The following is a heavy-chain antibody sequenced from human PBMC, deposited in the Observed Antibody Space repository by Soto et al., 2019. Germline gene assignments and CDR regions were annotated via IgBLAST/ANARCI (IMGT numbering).Heavy chain of an antibody. Sequence: EVQLVESGGGLVKPGESLRLSCTASGFTFSSYSMNWVRQSPGKGLEWVSSISPSSDYMFYADSVKGRFTISRDNAKKSLYLQMNSLRAEDTAIYYCARLSGSASGNYYRDYWGQGTLVTVSS. CDR3: ARLSGSASGNYYRDY. CDR1: GFTFSSYS. CDR2: ISPSSDYM. J-gene: IGHJ4*02. V-gene: IGHV3-21*01. D-gene: IGHD3-10*01.